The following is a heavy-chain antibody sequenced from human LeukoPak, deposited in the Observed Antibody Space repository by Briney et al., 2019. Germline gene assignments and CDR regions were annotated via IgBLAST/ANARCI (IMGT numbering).Heavy chain of an antibody. D-gene: IGHD6-19*01. CDR2: IYYSGST. J-gene: IGHJ6*03. V-gene: IGHV4-59*08. CDR3: ARNPIAVADDYYYYMDV. Sequence: PSETLSLTCTVSGGSISSYYWSWIRQPPGKGLEWIGYIYYSGSTNYNPSLKSRVTISVDTSKNQFSLKLSSVTAADTAVYYCARNPIAVADDYYYYMDVWGKGTTVTVSS. CDR1: GGSISSYY.